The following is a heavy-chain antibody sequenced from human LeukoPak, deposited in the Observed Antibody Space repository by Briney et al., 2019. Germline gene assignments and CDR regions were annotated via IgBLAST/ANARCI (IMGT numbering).Heavy chain of an antibody. CDR1: GGSISSGDYY. J-gene: IGHJ6*03. CDR2: IYYSGST. V-gene: IGHV4-30-4*08. CDR3: ASRVVVPAAGYYYYYMDV. D-gene: IGHD2-2*01. Sequence: SQTLSLTCTVSGGSISSGDYYWSWIRQPPGKGLEWIGCIYYSGSTYYNPSLKSRVTISVDTSKNQFSLKLSSVTAADTAVYYCASRVVVPAAGYYYYYMDVWGKGTTVTVSS.